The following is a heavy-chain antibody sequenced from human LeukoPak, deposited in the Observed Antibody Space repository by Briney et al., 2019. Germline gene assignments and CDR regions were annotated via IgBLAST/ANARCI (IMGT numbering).Heavy chain of an antibody. CDR3: ARVVNSLASTVTTEVDGGDAFDI. V-gene: IGHV1-46*01. CDR2: INPSGGST. CDR1: GYTFTSYY. J-gene: IGHJ3*02. Sequence: ASVKVSCKASGYTFTSYYMHWVRQAPGQGLEWMGIINPSGGSTSYAQKFQGRVTMTRDMSTSTVYMELSSLRSEDTAVYYCARVVNSLASTVTTEVDGGDAFDIWGQGTMVTVSP. D-gene: IGHD4-17*01.